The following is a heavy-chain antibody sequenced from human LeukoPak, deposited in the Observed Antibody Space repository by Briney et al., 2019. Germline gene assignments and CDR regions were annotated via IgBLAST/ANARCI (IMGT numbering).Heavy chain of an antibody. CDR1: AVTFIRYA. D-gene: IGHD6-13*01. J-gene: IGHJ5*02. V-gene: IGHV1-69*01. CDR2: IIHIFGTA. Sequence: SVRVSCMVSAVTFIRYAIRRVREALEQGLGWKGGIIHIFGTANYAQKYQGRVTITADESTSTAYMKLSSLRSEDTAVYYCARYVSSSWYGFDPWGQGTLVTVSS. CDR3: ARYVSSSWYGFDP.